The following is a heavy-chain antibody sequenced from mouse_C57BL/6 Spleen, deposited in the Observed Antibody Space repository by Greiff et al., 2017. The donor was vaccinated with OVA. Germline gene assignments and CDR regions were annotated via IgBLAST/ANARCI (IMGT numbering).Heavy chain of an antibody. CDR2: INYDGSST. Sequence: EVKLVESAGGLVQPGRSMKLSCTASGFTFSDYYMAWVRQVPEKGLEWVANINYDGSSTYYLDSLKSRFIISRDNAKNILYLQMSSLKSEDTATYYCARGDYGSSYAMDYWGQGTSVTVSS. CDR1: GFTFSDYY. V-gene: IGHV5-16*01. J-gene: IGHJ4*01. CDR3: ARGDYGSSYAMDY. D-gene: IGHD1-1*01.